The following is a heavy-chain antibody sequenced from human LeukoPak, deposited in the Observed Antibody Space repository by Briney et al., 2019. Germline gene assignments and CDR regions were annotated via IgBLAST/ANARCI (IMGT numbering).Heavy chain of an antibody. CDR3: GRDYSTIFHLYYGMDV. D-gene: IGHD3-9*01. Sequence: GGSLRLSCAASGFTFSSYWMSWVRQAPGKGLEWVANIKQDGSEKYYVDSVKGRFTISRDNAKNSLYLQMNSLRAEDTAVYYCGRDYSTIFHLYYGMDVWGQGTTVTVSS. J-gene: IGHJ6*02. CDR1: GFTFSSYW. V-gene: IGHV3-7*01. CDR2: IKQDGSEK.